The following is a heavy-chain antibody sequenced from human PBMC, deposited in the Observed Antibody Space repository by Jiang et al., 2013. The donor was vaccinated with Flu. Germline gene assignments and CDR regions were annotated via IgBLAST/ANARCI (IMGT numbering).Heavy chain of an antibody. CDR3: ASVLPRDAFDI. J-gene: IGHJ3*02. Sequence: SSGELLLELDPPAPTGRGLEWIGYIYYSGSTYYNPSLKSRVTISVDTSKNQFSLKLSSVTAADTAVYYCASVLPRDAFDIWGQGTMVTVSS. D-gene: IGHD6-6*01. V-gene: IGHV4-30-4*01. CDR1: SSGELL. CDR2: IYYSGST.